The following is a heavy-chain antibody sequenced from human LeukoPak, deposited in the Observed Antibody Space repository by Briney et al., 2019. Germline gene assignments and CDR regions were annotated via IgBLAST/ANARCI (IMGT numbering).Heavy chain of an antibody. J-gene: IGHJ3*02. Sequence: SETLSLTCAVSGGSISSSNWWSWVRQPPGKGLEWIGEIYHSGSTNYNPSLKSRATISVDKSKNQFSLKLSSVTAADTAVYYCARDFLGYCSSTSCEHDAFDIWGQGTMVTVSS. V-gene: IGHV4-4*02. D-gene: IGHD2-2*01. CDR2: IYHSGST. CDR3: ARDFLGYCSSTSCEHDAFDI. CDR1: GGSISSSNW.